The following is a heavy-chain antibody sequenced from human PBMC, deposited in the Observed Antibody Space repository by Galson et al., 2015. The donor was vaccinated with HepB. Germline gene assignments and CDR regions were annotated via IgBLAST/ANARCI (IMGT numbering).Heavy chain of an antibody. D-gene: IGHD1-26*01. CDR3: ARVGGSYLGSEGHFDL. Sequence: SLRLSCAASGFTFSDYYMSWVRQAPGKELEWVSFISGTSSYINYADSIKGRFTISRDNAKKSVYLQMNSLRADDTAMYYCARVGGSYLGSEGHFDLWGRRTLVTVSS. V-gene: IGHV3-11*05. CDR1: GFTFSDYY. J-gene: IGHJ2*01. CDR2: ISGTSSYI.